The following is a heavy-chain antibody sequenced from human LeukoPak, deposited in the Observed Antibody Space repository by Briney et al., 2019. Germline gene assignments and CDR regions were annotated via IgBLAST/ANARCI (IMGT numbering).Heavy chain of an antibody. J-gene: IGHJ4*02. D-gene: IGHD3-3*01. CDR1: GFTFSSYA. CDR2: ISYDGSNK. Sequence: GGSLRLSCAASGFTFSSYAMHWVRQAPGKGLEWVAVISYDGSNKYYADSVKGRLTISRDNSKNTLYLQMNSLRAEDTAVYYCARDPKVYDFWSGYYLYWGQGTLVTVSS. CDR3: ARDPKVYDFWSGYYLY. V-gene: IGHV3-30-3*01.